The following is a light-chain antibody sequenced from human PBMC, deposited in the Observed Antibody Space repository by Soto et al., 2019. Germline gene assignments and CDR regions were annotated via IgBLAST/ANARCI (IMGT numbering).Light chain of an antibody. CDR1: GSKIGADYE. Sequence: QSVLPQPPSVSGAPGQRVTLSFTGAGSKIGADYEVIWYHHLPGTAPKLLIYGNTNRPSGVPDRFSGSKSGSSASLAITGRQADDEAEYYCQAYDSTLKGCVFGTGTKLTVL. V-gene: IGLV1-40*01. CDR3: QAYDSTLKGCV. J-gene: IGLJ1*01. CDR2: GNT.